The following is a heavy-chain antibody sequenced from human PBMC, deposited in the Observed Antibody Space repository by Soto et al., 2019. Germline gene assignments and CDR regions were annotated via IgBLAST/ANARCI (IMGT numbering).Heavy chain of an antibody. J-gene: IGHJ4*02. CDR1: GGSFSGYI. CDR3: ARGLISGSHYSGGWYYFDS. V-gene: IGHV4-34*01. D-gene: IGHD1-26*01. Sequence: PSETLSLASHVYGGSFSGYIWTWIRQTPGKGLQWIGQINHSGSANYNPSLKSRVTISVHTSNSQFSLELSSVTAADTAVYYCARGLISGSHYSGGWYYFDSWGQGTQVTVS. CDR2: INHSGSA.